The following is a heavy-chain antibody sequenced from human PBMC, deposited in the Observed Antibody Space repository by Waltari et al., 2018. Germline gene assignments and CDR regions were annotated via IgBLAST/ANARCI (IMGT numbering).Heavy chain of an antibody. Sequence: QVQLVQSGAEVKKPGSSVKVSCKASGGTFSSYAISWVRQAPGQGREWMGRIIPIFGTANYAQKFQGRGTITADKSTSTAYMELSSLRSEDTAVYYCATTGTTGPQLYYYGMDVWGQGTTVTVSS. CDR2: IIPIFGTA. J-gene: IGHJ6*02. V-gene: IGHV1-69*08. D-gene: IGHD1-7*01. CDR1: GGTFSSYA. CDR3: ATTGTTGPQLYYYGMDV.